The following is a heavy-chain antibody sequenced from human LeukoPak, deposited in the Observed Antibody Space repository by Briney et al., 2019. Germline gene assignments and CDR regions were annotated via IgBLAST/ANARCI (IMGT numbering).Heavy chain of an antibody. Sequence: SETLSLTCTVSGGSVSSGSHYWSWIRQPPGKGLEWIGYIYYSGSTNYNPSLKSRVTISVDTSKNQFSLKLSSVTAADTAVYYCARDAVTVNSYYFDYWGQGTLVTVSS. J-gene: IGHJ4*02. D-gene: IGHD4-11*01. V-gene: IGHV4-61*01. CDR3: ARDAVTVNSYYFDY. CDR1: GGSVSSGSHY. CDR2: IYYSGST.